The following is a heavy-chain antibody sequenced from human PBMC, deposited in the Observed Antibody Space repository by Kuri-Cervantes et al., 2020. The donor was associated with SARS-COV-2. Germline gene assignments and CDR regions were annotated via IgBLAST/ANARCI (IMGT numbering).Heavy chain of an antibody. V-gene: IGHV4-61*09. CDR2: IYTSGST. Sequence: SETLSLTCTVAGGSISSGSYYWSWIRQPAGKGLEWIGYIYTSGSTNYNPSLKSRVTISVDTSKNQFSLKLSSVTAADTAVYYCARTVVPPQNWFDPWGQGTLVTVSS. D-gene: IGHD2-2*01. CDR3: ARTVVPPQNWFDP. J-gene: IGHJ5*02. CDR1: GGSISSGSYY.